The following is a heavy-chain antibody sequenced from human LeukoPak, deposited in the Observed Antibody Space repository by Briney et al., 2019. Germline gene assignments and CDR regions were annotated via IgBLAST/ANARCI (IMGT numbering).Heavy chain of an antibody. V-gene: IGHV3-66*01. CDR2: IYSGGST. D-gene: IGHD2-2*01. J-gene: IGHJ4*02. CDR1: GFTVSSNY. Sequence: GGSLRLSCAASGFTVSSNYMSWVRQAPGKGLEWVSIIYSGGSTYYTDSVRGRFIISRDISKNTLYLQMNSLRAEDTAVYYCARVGGCGRASCYAIDYWGQGTLVTVSS. CDR3: ARVGGCGRASCYAIDY.